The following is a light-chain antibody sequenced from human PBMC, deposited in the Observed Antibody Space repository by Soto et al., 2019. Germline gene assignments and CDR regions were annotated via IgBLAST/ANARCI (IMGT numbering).Light chain of an antibody. V-gene: IGKV3D-15*01. CDR2: SAS. CDR1: ERISNN. Sequence: EIVMTQSPVTRSLSPGESATLSCRASERISNNLAWYQQKPGQAPRLLVYSASTRATGIPARFIGSGSETEFTLTISSLQSEDFAVYYCQQYSNWLTWTFGQGTKVDIK. CDR3: QQYSNWLTWT. J-gene: IGKJ1*01.